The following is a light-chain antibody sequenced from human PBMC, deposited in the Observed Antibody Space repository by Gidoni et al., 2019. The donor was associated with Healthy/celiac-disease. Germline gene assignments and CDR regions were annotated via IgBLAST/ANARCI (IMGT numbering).Light chain of an antibody. J-gene: IGKJ5*01. V-gene: IGKV3-11*01. Sequence: EIVLTQSPATLSLSPGERATLSCRSSQSVSSYLAWYQQNPGQAPRLLIYDASNRATGIPARFRGSGSGTDFTLTISSLEPEDFAVYYCQQRSNFFTFGQGTRLEIK. CDR1: QSVSSY. CDR3: QQRSNFFT. CDR2: DAS.